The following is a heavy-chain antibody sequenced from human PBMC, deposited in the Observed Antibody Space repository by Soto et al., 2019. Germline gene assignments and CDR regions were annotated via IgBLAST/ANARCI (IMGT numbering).Heavy chain of an antibody. Sequence: EVQVVESGGGWVQPGGSLRLSCAASGFTLSNYWMTWVRQAPGKGLEWVANIKQDGSKKQFVDTVEGRFTISRYNAKNSVNLQMNRIRVEDTAMYYCTRDLSPWSDGAWLDGCDIWGQGTSVTVSS. CDR2: IKQDGSKK. D-gene: IGHD3-3*01. CDR1: GFTLSNYW. CDR3: TRDLSPWSDGAWLDGCDI. V-gene: IGHV3-7*01. J-gene: IGHJ3*02.